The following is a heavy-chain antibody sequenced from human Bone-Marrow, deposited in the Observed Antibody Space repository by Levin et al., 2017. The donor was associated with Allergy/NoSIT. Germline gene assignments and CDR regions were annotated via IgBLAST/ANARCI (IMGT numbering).Heavy chain of an antibody. D-gene: IGHD4-11*01. V-gene: IGHV4-34*01. Sequence: PSETLSLTCAVYGGSFSGYYWSWIRQPPGKGLEWIGEINHSGSTNYNPSLKSRVTISVDTSKNQFSLKLSSVTAADTAVYYCARARRCGTTVTLGYYYYYYMDVWGKGTTVTVSS. CDR2: INHSGST. CDR3: ARARRCGTTVTLGYYYYYYMDV. CDR1: GGSFSGYY. J-gene: IGHJ6*03.